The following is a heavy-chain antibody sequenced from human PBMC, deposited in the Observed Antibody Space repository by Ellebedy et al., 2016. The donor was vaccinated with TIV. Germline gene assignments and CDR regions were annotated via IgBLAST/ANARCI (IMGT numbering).Heavy chain of an antibody. CDR1: GASISSSGSY. Sequence: SETLSLTCSVSGASISSSGSYWGWIRQPPGKGLEWIGSIYYSGTTYYNPSLKSRTTISVATSKNQFSLTLTSVTAADTAVYYCATFVTRVPVFDAFDIWGQGTVVTVSS. V-gene: IGHV4-39*01. J-gene: IGHJ3*02. CDR3: ATFVTRVPVFDAFDI. D-gene: IGHD3-16*01. CDR2: IYYSGTT.